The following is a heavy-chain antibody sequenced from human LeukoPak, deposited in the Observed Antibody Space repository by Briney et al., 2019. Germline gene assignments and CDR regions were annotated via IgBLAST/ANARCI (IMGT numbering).Heavy chain of an antibody. CDR2: ISPSSTYT. Sequence: GGSLRLSCAASGFSFGDFYMTWIRQAPGKGLEWLSHISPSSTYTTFADSVKGRFTISRDNANNSLYLQMNSLRAEDTAVYYCARGHYDMGVWGQGTTVTVSS. V-gene: IGHV3-11*06. CDR1: GFSFGDFY. J-gene: IGHJ6*02. CDR3: ARGHYDMGV.